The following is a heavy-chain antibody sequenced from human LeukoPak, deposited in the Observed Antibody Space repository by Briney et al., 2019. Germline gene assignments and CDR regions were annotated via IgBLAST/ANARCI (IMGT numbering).Heavy chain of an antibody. Sequence: GGSLRLSCAASGFTFSSYSMNWVRQAPGKGLEWVSSISSSSGYIQYADSVKGRFTISRDNAKNSLYLQMNSLRAEDTAVYYCARGGWLNWFDPWGQGTLVTVSS. V-gene: IGHV3-21*01. CDR3: ARGGWLNWFDP. J-gene: IGHJ5*02. CDR2: ISSSSGYI. CDR1: GFTFSSYS. D-gene: IGHD6-19*01.